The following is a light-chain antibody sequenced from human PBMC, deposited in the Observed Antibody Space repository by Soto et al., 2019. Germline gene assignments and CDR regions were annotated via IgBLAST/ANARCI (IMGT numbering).Light chain of an antibody. CDR2: YDD. J-gene: IGLJ3*02. CDR3: ATWDDSLSGRV. V-gene: IGLV1-36*01. Sequence: QSVLTQPPSVSEAPRQRVTISCSGSSSNIGNHAVNWYQQLPGKAPKLLIYYDDLLPSGVSDRFSGSKSGTSASLAISGLQSEDEANYYCATWDDSLSGRVFGGGTKLTVL. CDR1: SSNIGNHA.